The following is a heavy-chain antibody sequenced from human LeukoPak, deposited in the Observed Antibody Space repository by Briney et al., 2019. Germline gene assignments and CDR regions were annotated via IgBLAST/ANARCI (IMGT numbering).Heavy chain of an antibody. CDR3: ARVVVVVAARHYYYYYGMDV. CDR2: INHSGST. J-gene: IGHJ6*02. D-gene: IGHD2-15*01. CDR1: GGSFSGYY. V-gene: IGHV4-34*01. Sequence: SETLSLTCAVYGGSFSGYYWSWIRQPPGKGLEWIGEINHSGSTNYNPSLKSRVTISVDTSKNQFSLKLSSVTAADTAVYYCARVVVVVAARHYYYYYGMDVWGQGTTVTVSS.